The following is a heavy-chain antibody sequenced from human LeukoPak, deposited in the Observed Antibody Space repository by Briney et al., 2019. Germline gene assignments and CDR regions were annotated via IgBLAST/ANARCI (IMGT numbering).Heavy chain of an antibody. CDR3: ARDYNYCSSDRCYDAFDI. J-gene: IGHJ3*02. CDR2: IWYDGSKK. CDR1: GFTFSSNG. D-gene: IGHD2-2*01. Sequence: PGGSLRLSCAASGFTFSSNGMHWVRPAPGKGLEWVAVIWYDGSKKYYADSVKGRFTISRDNAKNSLYLQMSDLRAEDTSVYYCARDYNYCSSDRCYDAFDIWGQGTMVTVSS. V-gene: IGHV3-33*01.